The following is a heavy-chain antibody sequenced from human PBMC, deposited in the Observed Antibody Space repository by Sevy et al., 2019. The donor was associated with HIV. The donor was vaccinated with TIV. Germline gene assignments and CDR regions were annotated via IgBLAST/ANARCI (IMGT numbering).Heavy chain of an antibody. D-gene: IGHD3-10*01. V-gene: IGHV3-30*04. J-gene: IGHJ6*02. CDR1: EFTFRNYG. Sequence: GGSLRLSCEASEFTFRNYGLHWVRHAPGKGLEWVAFVSDDGRDKDYADSVKGRFSIFRDNSKNTLYLQIHSLRREDTAMYYCARDLGAGWFYGMDVWGQGTTVTVSS. CDR2: VSDDGRDK. CDR3: ARDLGAGWFYGMDV.